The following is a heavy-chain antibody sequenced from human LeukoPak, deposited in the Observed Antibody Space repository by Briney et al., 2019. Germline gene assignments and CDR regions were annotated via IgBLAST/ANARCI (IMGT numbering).Heavy chain of an antibody. CDR3: ARDGGHYYDSSGYAPDY. D-gene: IGHD3-22*01. CDR1: GYTFTGYY. Sequence: ASVKVSCKASGYTFTGYYMHWVRQAPGQGLEWMGWINPNSGGTNYAQKFQGRVTMTRDTSIGTAYMELSRLRSDDTAVYYCARDGGHYYDSSGYAPDYWGQGTLVTVSS. CDR2: INPNSGGT. V-gene: IGHV1-2*02. J-gene: IGHJ4*02.